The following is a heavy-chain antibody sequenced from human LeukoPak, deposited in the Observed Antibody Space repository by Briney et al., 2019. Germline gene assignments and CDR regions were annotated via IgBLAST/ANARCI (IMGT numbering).Heavy chain of an antibody. D-gene: IGHD2-21*01. CDR1: GFTFSSYW. CDR2: IKSDGSNT. Sequence: GGSLRLSCAASGFTFSSYWMHWVRQAPGKGLVWVSRIKSDGSNTGYADSVKGRFTISRDNAKNSLYLQMNSLRAEDTAVYYCASFSLGGDWGQGTLVTVSS. CDR3: ASFSLGGD. J-gene: IGHJ4*02. V-gene: IGHV3-74*01.